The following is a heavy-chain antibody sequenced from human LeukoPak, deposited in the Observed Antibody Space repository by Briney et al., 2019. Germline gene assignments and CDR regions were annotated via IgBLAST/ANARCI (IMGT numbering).Heavy chain of an antibody. CDR2: IIPMFGTP. CDR3: ARDRIPYGSGNIGYFQH. CDR1: GDTFSTYA. J-gene: IGHJ1*01. Sequence: ASVKVSGKASGDTFSTYAIRWVRQAPGQGLEWMGGIIPMFGTPNHAQKFQGRVTITANKSTSTAYMELRSLRSEDTAVYYCARDRIPYGSGNIGYFQHWGQGTLVTVSS. V-gene: IGHV1-69*06. D-gene: IGHD3-10*01.